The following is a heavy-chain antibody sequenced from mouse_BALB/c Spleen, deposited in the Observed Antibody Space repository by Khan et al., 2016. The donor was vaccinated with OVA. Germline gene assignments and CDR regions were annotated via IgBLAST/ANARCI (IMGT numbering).Heavy chain of an antibody. CDR2: IWAGGST. V-gene: IGHV2-9*02. J-gene: IGHJ2*01. Sequence: QVQLKQSGPGLVAPSQSLSITCTVSGFSLTSHGVHWVRQPPGKGLEWLGVIWAGGSTNYTSALMSRLSISKDSSKSQVFLKMNSLQTDDTAMYYCARNREPDYFDYWGQGTTLTVSS. CDR1: GFSLTSHG. CDR3: ARNREPDYFDY.